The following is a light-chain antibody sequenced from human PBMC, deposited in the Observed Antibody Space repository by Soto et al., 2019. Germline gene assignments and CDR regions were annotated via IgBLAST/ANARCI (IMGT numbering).Light chain of an antibody. V-gene: IGKV3-20*01. CDR3: QQYGSSPWT. Sequence: EIVLTQSPGTLSFSPGERATLSCRASQSVSSSYLAWHQQKPGQAPRLLIYGASTRATGIPDRFSGSGSGTDFTLTISRLEPEYFAVYYCQQYGSSPWTFGQGTKVEIK. J-gene: IGKJ1*01. CDR1: QSVSSSY. CDR2: GAS.